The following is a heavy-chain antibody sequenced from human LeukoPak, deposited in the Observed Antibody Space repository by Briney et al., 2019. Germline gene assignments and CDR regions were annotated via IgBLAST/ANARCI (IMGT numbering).Heavy chain of an antibody. CDR1: GFTFSSYS. CDR2: ISSSSSYI. CDR3: AKGDSGSYYDNWFDP. D-gene: IGHD1-26*01. Sequence: GGALRLSCAASGFTFSSYSMNWVRQAPGKGLEWVSSISSSSSYIYYADSVKGRFTISRDNSKNSLYLQMNSLRTEDTAFYYCAKGDSGSYYDNWFDPWGQGTLVTVSS. V-gene: IGHV3-21*01. J-gene: IGHJ5*02.